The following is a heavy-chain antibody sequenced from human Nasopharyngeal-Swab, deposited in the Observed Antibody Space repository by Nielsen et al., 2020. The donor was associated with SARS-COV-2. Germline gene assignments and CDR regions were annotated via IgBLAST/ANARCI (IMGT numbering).Heavy chain of an antibody. D-gene: IGHD2-8*02. CDR2: FDPEDGET. Sequence: ASVKVSCKVSGYTLTELSMHWVRQAPGKGLEWMGGFDPEDGETIYAQKFQGWVTMTRDTSISTAYMELSRLRSDDTAVYYCARDGAPLVDYYYGMDVWGQGTTVTVSS. CDR1: GYTLTELS. CDR3: ARDGAPLVDYYYGMDV. J-gene: IGHJ6*02. V-gene: IGHV1-24*01.